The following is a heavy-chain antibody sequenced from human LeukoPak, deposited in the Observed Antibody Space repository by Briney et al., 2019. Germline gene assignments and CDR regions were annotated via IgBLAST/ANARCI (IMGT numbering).Heavy chain of an antibody. D-gene: IGHD4-17*01. CDR3: AKVWRYGDHPAPFDY. CDR1: GFTFSNYG. V-gene: IGHV3-30*02. J-gene: IGHJ4*02. Sequence: GGSLRLSCAASGFTFSNYGMYWVRQAPGKGLEWVAFIRYDGSNKYYDDSVKGRFTISRDNSKNTVYVQMNSLRAEDTAVYYCAKVWRYGDHPAPFDYWGQGTLVTVSS. CDR2: IRYDGSNK.